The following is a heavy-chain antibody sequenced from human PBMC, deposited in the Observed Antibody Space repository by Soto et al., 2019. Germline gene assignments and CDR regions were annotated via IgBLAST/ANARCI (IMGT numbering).Heavy chain of an antibody. V-gene: IGHV4-30-4*01. J-gene: IGHJ3*02. CDR2: IYYSGST. CDR3: ARSLPYRGFDN. CDR1: GGSISNGDYY. D-gene: IGHD5-12*01. Sequence: PSETLSLTCTVSGGSISNGDYYWSWIRQPPGKGLEWIGYIYYSGSTYYNPSLKSRVTISVDTSKNQFSLKLSSVTAADTAVYYCARSLPYRGFDNWGQGTMVTVS.